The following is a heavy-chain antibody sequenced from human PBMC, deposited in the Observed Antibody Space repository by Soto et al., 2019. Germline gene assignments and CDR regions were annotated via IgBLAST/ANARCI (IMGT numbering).Heavy chain of an antibody. CDR2: ISSNGGST. J-gene: IGHJ4*02. CDR3: ARDPWAAAGTWYSTPLTDY. Sequence: EVQLVESGGGLVQPGGSLRLSCAASGFTFSSYVMHWVRQAPGKGLEYVSAISSNGGSTYYANSVKGRFTISRDNSKNTLYLQMGSLRAEDMAVYYCARDPWAAAGTWYSTPLTDYWGQGTLVTVSS. CDR1: GFTFSSYV. V-gene: IGHV3-64*01. D-gene: IGHD6-13*01.